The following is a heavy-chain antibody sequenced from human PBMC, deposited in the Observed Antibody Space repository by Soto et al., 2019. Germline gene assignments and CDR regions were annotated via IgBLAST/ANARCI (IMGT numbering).Heavy chain of an antibody. D-gene: IGHD1-26*01. J-gene: IGHJ4*01. CDR2: ITPFSGDV. Sequence: ASVKVSCKALGNTFTYRYLHWVRQAPGQALEWVGWITPFSGDVHYAQKFQERVTITRDRSINTAYMQMSSLRSEDTAMYFCASGGAGSGPFTWELPDHWGHGTLVTVSS. CDR1: GNTFTYRY. CDR3: ASGGAGSGPFTWELPDH. V-gene: IGHV1-45*02.